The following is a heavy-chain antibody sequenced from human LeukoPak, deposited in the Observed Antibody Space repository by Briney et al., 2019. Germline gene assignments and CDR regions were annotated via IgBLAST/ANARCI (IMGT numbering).Heavy chain of an antibody. CDR3: ARSLSMYSSGWNYFDY. D-gene: IGHD6-19*01. CDR2: INPNSGGT. V-gene: IGHV1-2*04. CDR1: GYTFTGYY. J-gene: IGHJ4*02. Sequence: ASVKVSCKASGYTFTGYYMHWVRQAPGQWLEWMGWINPNSGGTNYAQKFQGCVTMTRDTSISTAYMELSRLRSDDTAVYYCARSLSMYSSGWNYFDYWGQGTLVTVSS.